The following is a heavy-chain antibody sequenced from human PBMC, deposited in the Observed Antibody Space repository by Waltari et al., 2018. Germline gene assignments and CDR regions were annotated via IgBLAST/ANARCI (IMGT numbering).Heavy chain of an antibody. D-gene: IGHD3-16*01. Sequence: QLLASGGGLVQRGGSLRRTCSDSGLTFSIFAMSWVRQVPGKGLEWVSGISNSGGDTYYTDSVKGRFTISRDNAKKTLYLQMNSLRVEDTAVYYCAKDHGVAYWGQGTLVTVSS. J-gene: IGHJ4*02. CDR2: ISNSGGDT. V-gene: IGHV3-23*01. CDR3: AKDHGVAY. CDR1: GLTFSIFA.